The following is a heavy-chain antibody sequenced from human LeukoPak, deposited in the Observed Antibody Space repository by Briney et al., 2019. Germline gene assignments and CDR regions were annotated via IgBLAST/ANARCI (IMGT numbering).Heavy chain of an antibody. Sequence: PGRSLRLSCAASGFSVSSKCMSWVRQPAGKGLEWVSVIYSGGTTFYADSVKGRFTISRDNSKNTLYLQMNSLRPDDTAVYYCTKLKGWYGDGYFDYWGPGILVTVSS. CDR2: IYSGGTT. V-gene: IGHV3-53*01. CDR3: TKLKGWYGDGYFDY. D-gene: IGHD6-19*01. CDR1: GFSVSSKC. J-gene: IGHJ4*02.